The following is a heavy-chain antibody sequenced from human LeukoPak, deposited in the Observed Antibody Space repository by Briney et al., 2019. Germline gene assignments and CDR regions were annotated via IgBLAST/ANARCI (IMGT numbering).Heavy chain of an antibody. Sequence: SETLSLTCTVSGGSISSYYWSWIRQPPGKGLEWIGYIYYSGSINYNPSLKSRVTISVDTSKNQFSLKLTSVTATDTAVYYCARQDYSGTYLFDYWGQGTLVTVSS. CDR1: GGSISSYY. CDR2: IYYSGSI. J-gene: IGHJ4*02. V-gene: IGHV4-59*08. CDR3: ARQDYSGTYLFDY. D-gene: IGHD1-26*01.